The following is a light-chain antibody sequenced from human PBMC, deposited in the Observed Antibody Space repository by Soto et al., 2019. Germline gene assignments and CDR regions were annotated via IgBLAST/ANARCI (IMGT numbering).Light chain of an antibody. CDR1: QTISNW. CDR3: LQYNTHSPTWT. J-gene: IGKJ1*01. Sequence: DIQMTQSPSTLSASVGDRVTITCRASQTISNWLAWYQQKPGKAPKLLIYDASSLESGVPSRFCGSESGTEVTLTISTLQRECVATYYCLQYNTHSPTWTCGEGPVVEIE. CDR2: DAS. V-gene: IGKV1-5*01.